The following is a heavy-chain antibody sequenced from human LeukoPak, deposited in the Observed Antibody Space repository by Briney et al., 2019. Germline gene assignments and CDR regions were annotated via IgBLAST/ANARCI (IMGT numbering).Heavy chain of an antibody. CDR1: GGTFISYA. Sequence: SXXVSCKASGGTFISYAISWVRQAPGQGLEWMGRIIPIFGTANYAQKFQGRVTITTDESTSTDYMEMRRQREEDTAVYYCARGYCSSTSCYLGYWGQGTLVTVSS. CDR2: IIPIFGTA. J-gene: IGHJ4*02. V-gene: IGHV1-69*05. CDR3: ARGYCSSTSCYLGY. D-gene: IGHD2-2*01.